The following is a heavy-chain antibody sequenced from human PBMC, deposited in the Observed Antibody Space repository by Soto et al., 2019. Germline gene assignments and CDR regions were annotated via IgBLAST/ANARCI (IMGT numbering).Heavy chain of an antibody. CDR3: ASGVAVAGRRADFDY. Sequence: QVQLVQSGAEVKKPGASVKVSCEASGYTFTGYYMHWVRQAPGQGLEWMGWINPNSGGTNYAQKFQGRVTMTRDTSISTAYMELSRLRSDDTAVYYCASGVAVAGRRADFDYWGQGTLVTVSS. J-gene: IGHJ4*02. CDR1: GYTFTGYY. D-gene: IGHD6-19*01. V-gene: IGHV1-2*02. CDR2: INPNSGGT.